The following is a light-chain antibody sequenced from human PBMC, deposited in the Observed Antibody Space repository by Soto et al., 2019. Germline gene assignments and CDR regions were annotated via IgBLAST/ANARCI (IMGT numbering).Light chain of an antibody. CDR3: QQFNDYPLT. Sequence: AIHLTQSPSSLSVSVGDRVTITCRASQGISSALAWYQQKPGKAPQLLIYDASSLQSGVPSRFRGSGSGTDFTLTISSLQPEDFATYYCQQFNDYPLTFGGGTKVEIK. CDR1: QGISSA. V-gene: IGKV1D-13*01. CDR2: DAS. J-gene: IGKJ4*01.